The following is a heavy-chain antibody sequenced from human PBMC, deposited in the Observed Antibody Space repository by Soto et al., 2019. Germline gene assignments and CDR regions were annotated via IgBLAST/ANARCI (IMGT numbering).Heavy chain of an antibody. CDR2: INPGGGRT. CDR1: GYTFTSYY. Sequence: QVQLVQSGAEVKKPGASVKVSCKASGYTFTSYYIHWVRQAPGQGPEWMGIINPGGGRTSYAQNFQGRVTMTRDTSTSTVYMELSSLRSEYTAVYYCARESGEVGLKGVYTWFDAWGQGTLVTVSS. CDR3: ARESGEVGLKGVYTWFDA. V-gene: IGHV1-46*01. D-gene: IGHD1-26*01. J-gene: IGHJ5*02.